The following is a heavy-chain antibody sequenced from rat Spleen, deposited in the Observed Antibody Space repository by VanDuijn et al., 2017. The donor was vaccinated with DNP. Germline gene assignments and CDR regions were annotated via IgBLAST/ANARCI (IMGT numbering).Heavy chain of an antibody. CDR1: GFNFNDHW. CDR3: ARGPNYGGDSDFFDY. V-gene: IGHV4-2*01. Sequence: EVQLVETGGGLVQPGRSLKLSCAASGFNFNDHWMGWVRQTPGKGLEWIGEINKDSNIIKYSPSLKDKLTISRDNVQDTLYLQMSQLGSEDTAIYYCARGPNYGGDSDFFDYWGQGVMVTVSS. CDR2: INKDSNII. J-gene: IGHJ2*01. D-gene: IGHD1-11*01.